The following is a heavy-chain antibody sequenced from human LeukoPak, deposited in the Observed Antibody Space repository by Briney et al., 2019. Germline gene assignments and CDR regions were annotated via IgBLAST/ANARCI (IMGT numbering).Heavy chain of an antibody. D-gene: IGHD3-10*01. V-gene: IGHV3-23*01. CDR1: GFTFTNYA. CDR3: AKQFGDI. J-gene: IGHJ4*02. Sequence: GGSLRLSCAASGFTFTNYAMNWVRQAPGKGLEWVSSISGSGDDTSYADSVKGRFTISRDNSRNTLYLQMNSLRAEDTAVYYCAKQFGDIWGQGTLVTVSS. CDR2: ISGSGDDT.